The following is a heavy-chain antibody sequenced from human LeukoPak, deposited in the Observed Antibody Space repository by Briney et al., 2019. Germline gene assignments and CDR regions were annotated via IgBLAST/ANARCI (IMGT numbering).Heavy chain of an antibody. Sequence: SETLSLTCTVSGGSISSYYWSWIRQPPGKGLEWIGYIYYSGSTNYNPSLESRVTISVDTSKNQFSLKLSSVTAADTAVYYCARDISSGYLDYWGQGTLVTVSS. D-gene: IGHD3-3*01. J-gene: IGHJ4*02. V-gene: IGHV4-59*01. CDR3: ARDISSGYLDY. CDR2: IYYSGST. CDR1: GGSISSYY.